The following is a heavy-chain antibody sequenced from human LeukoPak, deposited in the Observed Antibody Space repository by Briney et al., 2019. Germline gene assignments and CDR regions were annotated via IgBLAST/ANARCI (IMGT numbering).Heavy chain of an antibody. CDR1: GFTFSSYG. J-gene: IGHJ6*02. CDR2: IWYDGSNK. CDR3: ARDWGMGYCSSTSCYTPRGSYYGMDV. D-gene: IGHD2-2*02. Sequence: PGGSLRLSCAASGFTFSSYGMHWVRQAPGKGLEWVAVIWYDGSNKYYADSVKGRFTISRDNSKNTLYLQMNSLRAEDTAVYYCARDWGMGYCSSTSCYTPRGSYYGMDVWGQGTTVTVSS. V-gene: IGHV3-33*01.